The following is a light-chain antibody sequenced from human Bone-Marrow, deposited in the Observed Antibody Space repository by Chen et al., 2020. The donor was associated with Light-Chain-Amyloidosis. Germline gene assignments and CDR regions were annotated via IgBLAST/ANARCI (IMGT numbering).Light chain of an antibody. CDR2: AVT. V-gene: IGLV2-14*01. Sequence: QSALTQPASVSVYPGQSIPISCTGTSSDVGCDNHVSWYQQHPDKAPKLIFYAVTNRPSWVPDRFSGSKSDNTASLTISGLQTEDEADYFCSSDTITSNLVFGSGTRVTVL. CDR1: SSDVGCDNH. CDR3: SSDTITSNLV. J-gene: IGLJ1*01.